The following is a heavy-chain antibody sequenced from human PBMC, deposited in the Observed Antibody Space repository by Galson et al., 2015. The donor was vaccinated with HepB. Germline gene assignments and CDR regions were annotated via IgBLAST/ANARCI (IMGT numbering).Heavy chain of an antibody. J-gene: IGHJ4*02. CDR1: GYTFTSYA. Sequence: SVKVSCKASGYTFTSYAMNWVRQAPGQGLEWMGWIDTNTGNPTYAQGFTGRFVFSLDTSVSTAYLQTSSLTAEDTAVYYCARDWGMVRGVRSTDYWGQGTLVTVSS. D-gene: IGHD3-10*01. CDR3: ARDWGMVRGVRSTDY. V-gene: IGHV7-4-1*02. CDR2: IDTNTGNP.